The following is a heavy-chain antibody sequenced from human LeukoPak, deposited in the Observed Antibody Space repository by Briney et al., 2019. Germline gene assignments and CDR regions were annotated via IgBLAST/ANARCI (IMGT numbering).Heavy chain of an antibody. CDR1: GFTFSSYS. V-gene: IGHV3-21*01. D-gene: IGHD2-2*01. Sequence: PGGSLRLSCAGSGFTFSSYSMNWVRQAPGKGLEWVSSISSDSGYIYYADSMKGRFTISRDNAKISLYLQMNSLRAEDTAVYYCARDPSYQDIVVVPAAWGQGTQVTVSS. CDR2: ISSDSGYI. CDR3: ARDPSYQDIVVVPAA. J-gene: IGHJ4*02.